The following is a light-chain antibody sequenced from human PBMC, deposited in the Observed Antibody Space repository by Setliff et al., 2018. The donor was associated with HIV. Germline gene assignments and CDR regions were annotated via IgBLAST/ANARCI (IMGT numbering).Light chain of an antibody. V-gene: IGLV2-11*01. CDR3: SSYASRNTLV. Sequence: QSALAQPRSVSGSPGQSVTISCTGTSRDIGAYNYVSWYQQHPDKAPKLIIYDVSRRPSGVPDRFSGSKSGNTASLTISGLQAEDEADYYCSSYASRNTLVFGTGTKATVL. CDR2: DVS. J-gene: IGLJ1*01. CDR1: SRDIGAYNY.